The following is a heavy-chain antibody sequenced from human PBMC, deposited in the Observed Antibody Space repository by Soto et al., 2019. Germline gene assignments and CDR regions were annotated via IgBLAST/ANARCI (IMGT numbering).Heavy chain of an antibody. CDR3: ARNYDSSGYYYPGPFDY. CDR2: IYYSGST. Sequence: SETLSLTCTVSGGSISSYYWSWIRQPPGKGLEWIGYIYYSGSTNYNPSLKSRVTISVDTSKNQFSLKLSSVTAADTAVYYCARNYDSSGYYYPGPFDYWGQGTLVTVS. CDR1: GGSISSYY. V-gene: IGHV4-59*01. D-gene: IGHD3-22*01. J-gene: IGHJ4*02.